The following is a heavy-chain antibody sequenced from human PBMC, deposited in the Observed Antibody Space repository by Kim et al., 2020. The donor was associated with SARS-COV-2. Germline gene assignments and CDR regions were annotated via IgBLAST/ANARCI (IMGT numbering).Heavy chain of an antibody. V-gene: IGHV1-69*01. Sequence: NYAQKFPGRVTITADESTSTAYMELSSLRSEDTAVYYCARDYYDSSGYPNWGQGTLVTVSS. D-gene: IGHD3-22*01. J-gene: IGHJ4*02. CDR3: ARDYYDSSGYPN.